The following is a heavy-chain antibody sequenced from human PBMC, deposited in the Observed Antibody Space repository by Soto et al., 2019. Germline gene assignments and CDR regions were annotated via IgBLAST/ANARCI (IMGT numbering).Heavy chain of an antibody. J-gene: IGHJ4*02. CDR2: INAGNGNT. Sequence: QVQLVQSGAEEKKPGASVKVSCKASGYTFTSYAMHWVRQAPGQSLEWMGWINAGNGNTKYSQKFQGRVTITRDTSASTAYLELSSLRSEDTAVYYCALRGATAGFDYWGQGTLVTVSS. CDR3: ALRGATAGFDY. V-gene: IGHV1-3*05. D-gene: IGHD1-26*01. CDR1: GYTFTSYA.